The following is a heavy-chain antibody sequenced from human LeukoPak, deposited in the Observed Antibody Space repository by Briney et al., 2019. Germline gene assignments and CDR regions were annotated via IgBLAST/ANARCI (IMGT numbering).Heavy chain of an antibody. J-gene: IGHJ4*02. V-gene: IGHV3-49*03. CDR1: GFTFGDYA. CDR3: TSGWTFGY. CDR2: IRSKGYGGTT. D-gene: IGHD2/OR15-2a*01. Sequence: PGGSLRLSCTASGFTFGDYAMSWFRQAPGKGLEWVGFIRSKGYGGTTEYAASVKGRFTISRDDSKGIAYLQMNSLRIEDTALYYCTSGWTFGYWGQGTLVTVSS.